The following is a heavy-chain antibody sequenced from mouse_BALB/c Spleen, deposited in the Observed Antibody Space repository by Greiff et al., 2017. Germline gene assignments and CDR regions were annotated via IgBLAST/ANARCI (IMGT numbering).Heavy chain of an antibody. CDR1: GFTFSDYY. V-gene: IGHV5-4*02. CDR2: ISDGGSYT. J-gene: IGHJ3*01. D-gene: IGHD2-2*01. Sequence: EVQLVESGGGLVKPGGSLKLSCAASGFTFSDYYMYWVRQTPEKRLEWVATISDGGSYTYYPDSVKGRFTISRDNAKNNLYLQLSSLKSEDTAMYYCARAPCGYDGSWFAYWGQGTLVTVSA. CDR3: ARAPCGYDGSWFAY.